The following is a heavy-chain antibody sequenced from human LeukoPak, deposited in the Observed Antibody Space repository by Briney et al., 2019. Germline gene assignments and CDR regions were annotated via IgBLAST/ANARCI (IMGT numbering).Heavy chain of an antibody. J-gene: IGHJ4*02. Sequence: PGGSLRLSCAASGFTFSSYAMHWVRQAPGKGLEWVAVISYDGSNKYYADSVKGRFTISRDNSKNTLYLQMNSLRAEDTAVYYCARAPTAYCLSASCQPYFDYWGQGTLVTVSS. CDR3: ARAPTAYCLSASCQPYFDY. D-gene: IGHD2-2*01. CDR2: ISYDGSNK. V-gene: IGHV3-30-3*01. CDR1: GFTFSSYA.